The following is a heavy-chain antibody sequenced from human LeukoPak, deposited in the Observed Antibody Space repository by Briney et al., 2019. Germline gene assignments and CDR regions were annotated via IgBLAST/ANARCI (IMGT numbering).Heavy chain of an antibody. CDR3: ARDRRGYSSSSQGIQYYYYYYGMDV. D-gene: IGHD6-13*01. V-gene: IGHV3-53*01. CDR1: GFTVSSNY. CDR2: IYSGGST. Sequence: GGSLRLSCAASGFTVSSNYMSWVRQAPGKGLEWVSVIYSGGSTYYADSVKGRFTISRDNSKNTLYLQLNSLRAEDTAVYYCARDRRGYSSSSQGIQYYYYYYGMDVWGQGTTVTVSS. J-gene: IGHJ6*02.